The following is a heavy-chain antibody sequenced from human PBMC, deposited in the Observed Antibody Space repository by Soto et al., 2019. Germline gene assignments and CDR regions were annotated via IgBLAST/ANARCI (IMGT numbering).Heavy chain of an antibody. V-gene: IGHV1-69*12. CDR3: ASGLVTTYFYYYGMDV. J-gene: IGHJ6*02. CDR2: IVPVFGTT. CDR1: GGTFSRYS. Sequence: QVQLVQSGAEVKKPGSSVKVSCKASGGTFSRYSISWVRQAPGQGLEWMGGIVPVFGTTNYAQKFQGRVTITADEYTSTVYMELSSLTSDDTAVYYCASGLVTTYFYYYGMDVWGQGTTVTVSS. D-gene: IGHD4-17*01.